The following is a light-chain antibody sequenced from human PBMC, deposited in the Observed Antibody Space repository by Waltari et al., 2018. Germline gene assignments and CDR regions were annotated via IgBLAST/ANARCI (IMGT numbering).Light chain of an antibody. CDR2: EAS. CDR1: QDIRKY. J-gene: IGKJ2*01. CDR3: QQYDCCPHT. V-gene: IGKV1-33*01. Sequence: DIQMTQSPSSLSASVGDRVSITCQASQDIRKYLNWFQQKPGKAPKLLNFEASNLGTGIPAKLSGIGSGTEFTFTISNLQTEDTATSYCQQYDCCPHTYGQGTKVKI.